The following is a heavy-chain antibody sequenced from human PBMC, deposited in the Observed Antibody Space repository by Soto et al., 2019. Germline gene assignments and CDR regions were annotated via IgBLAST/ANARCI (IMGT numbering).Heavy chain of an antibody. D-gene: IGHD3-16*02. CDR2: ISYDGSNK. CDR1: GFTFSSYG. J-gene: IGHJ6*02. Sequence: GGSLRLSCAASGFTFSSYGMHWVRQAPGKGLEWVAVISYDGSNKYYADSVKGRFTISRDNSKNTLYLQMNSLGAEDTAVYYCAKYPQYDYIWGRYRNYYYYYGMVVWGQGTTVTVSS. CDR3: AKYPQYDYIWGRYRNYYYYYGMVV. V-gene: IGHV3-30*18.